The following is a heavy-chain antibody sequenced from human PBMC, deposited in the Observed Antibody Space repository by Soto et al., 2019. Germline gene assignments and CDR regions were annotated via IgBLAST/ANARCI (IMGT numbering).Heavy chain of an antibody. Sequence: PSETLSLTCTVSGGSISSYYWSWIRQPPGKGLEWIGYIYYSGSTNYNPSLKSRVTISVDTSKNQFSLKLSSVTAADTAVYYCARGGYCSGGSCYYYYYYGMDVWGQGTTVTV. CDR1: GGSISSYY. D-gene: IGHD2-15*01. CDR2: IYYSGST. V-gene: IGHV4-59*01. J-gene: IGHJ6*02. CDR3: ARGGYCSGGSCYYYYYYGMDV.